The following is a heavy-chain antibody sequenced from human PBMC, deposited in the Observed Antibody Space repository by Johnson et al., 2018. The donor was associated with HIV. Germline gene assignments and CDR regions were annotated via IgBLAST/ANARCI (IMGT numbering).Heavy chain of an antibody. V-gene: IGHV3-66*02. CDR1: GFTVSSNY. J-gene: IGHJ3*02. D-gene: IGHD1-26*01. CDR2: IYSGGST. Sequence: EVQLVESGGGLIQPGGSLRLSCAASGFTVSSNYMSWVRQAPGKGLEWVSVIYSGGSTYYADSVKGRFTLSRDNSKNTLYLQMNSLRAEDTAVYYCAIIPPGGAGKGADAFDIWGQGTMVTVSS. CDR3: AIIPPGGAGKGADAFDI.